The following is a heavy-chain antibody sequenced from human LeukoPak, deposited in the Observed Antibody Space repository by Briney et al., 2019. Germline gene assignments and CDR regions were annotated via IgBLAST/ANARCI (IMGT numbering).Heavy chain of an antibody. V-gene: IGHV4-59*01. J-gene: IGHJ5*02. CDR1: GGSISSYY. CDR2: ISYSGST. Sequence: SETLSLTCTVSGGSISSYYWSWIRQPPGKGLEWIAHISYSGSTNYKSSLKSRVTISLDTPKNQFSLKLNSVTAADTAVYYCARGSNWYEDWGQGTQVTVSS. CDR3: ARGSNWYED.